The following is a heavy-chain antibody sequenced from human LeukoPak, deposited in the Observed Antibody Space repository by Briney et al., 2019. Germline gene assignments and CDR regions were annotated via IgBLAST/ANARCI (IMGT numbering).Heavy chain of an antibody. CDR2: ISSSSSYI. V-gene: IGHV3-21*01. CDR3: ARNKQQLVRVPDAFDI. CDR1: GFTFSSYS. Sequence: PGGSLRLSCAASGFTFSSYSMNWVRQAPGKGLEWVSSISSSSSYIYYADSVKGRFTISRDNAKNSLYLQMNSLRAEDTAVYYCARNKQQLVRVPDAFDIWGQGTMVTVSS. D-gene: IGHD6-13*01. J-gene: IGHJ3*02.